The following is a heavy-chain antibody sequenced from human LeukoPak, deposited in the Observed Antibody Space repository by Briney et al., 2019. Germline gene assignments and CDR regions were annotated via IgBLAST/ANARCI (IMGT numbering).Heavy chain of an antibody. D-gene: IGHD4-23*01. CDR1: GYTFTSYY. V-gene: IGHV1-46*01. Sequence: ASVKVSCKASGYTFTSYYMHWVRQAPGQGLEWMGIINPSGGSTSYAQKFQGRVTMTRDTSTSTVYMELSSLRSEDTAVYYCASNPRRATVVEYNFDYWGQGTLVTVSS. J-gene: IGHJ4*02. CDR3: ASNPRRATVVEYNFDY. CDR2: INPSGGST.